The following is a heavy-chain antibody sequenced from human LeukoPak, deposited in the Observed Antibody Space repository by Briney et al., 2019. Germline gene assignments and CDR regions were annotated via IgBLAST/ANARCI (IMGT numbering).Heavy chain of an antibody. V-gene: IGHV3-21*01. Sequence: GGSLRLSCAASGFTFSSYSMNWVRQAPGKGLEWVSSISSSSYIYYADSVKGRFTISRDNAKSSLYLQMNSLRAEDTAVYYCARHGDYYYGMDVWGQGTTVTVSS. D-gene: IGHD3-10*01. CDR2: ISSSSYI. CDR1: GFTFSSYS. J-gene: IGHJ6*02. CDR3: ARHGDYYYGMDV.